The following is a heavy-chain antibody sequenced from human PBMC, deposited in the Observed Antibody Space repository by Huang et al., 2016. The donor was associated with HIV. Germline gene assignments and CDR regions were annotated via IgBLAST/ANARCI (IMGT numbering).Heavy chain of an antibody. J-gene: IGHJ4*02. CDR3: ARDWSFGSSTSPAD. CDR2: INPKRGGT. Sequence: QVQLVQSGAEVKNPGASVRVSCKASGYTFTDSNIHWVRQATGQGLEWKGWINPKRGGTIYAQRFQGRITMARATTISTVHMDLRRIQSDDTAVYFCARDWSFGSSTSPADWGQGTLVTVSS. CDR1: GYTFTDSN. V-gene: IGHV1-2*02. D-gene: IGHD6-6*01.